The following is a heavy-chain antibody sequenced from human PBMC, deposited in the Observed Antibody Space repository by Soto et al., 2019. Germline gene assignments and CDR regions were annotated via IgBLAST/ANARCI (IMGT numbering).Heavy chain of an antibody. Sequence: EVQLVESGGGLVQPGGSLRLSCAASGFTFSSYWMSWVRQAPGKGLEWVANIKQDGSEKYYVDSVKGRFTISRDNAKNSLYLQMNSLRAEDTAVYYCARDLSRSRALRFFRSRFDPWGQGTLVTVSS. D-gene: IGHD3-3*01. CDR1: GFTFSSYW. J-gene: IGHJ5*02. CDR3: ARDLSRSRALRFFRSRFDP. CDR2: IKQDGSEK. V-gene: IGHV3-7*03.